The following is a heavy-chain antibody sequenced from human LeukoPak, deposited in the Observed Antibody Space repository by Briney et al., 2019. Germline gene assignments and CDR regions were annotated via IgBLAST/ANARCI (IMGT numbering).Heavy chain of an antibody. Sequence: SETLSLTCTVSGGSISSYYWNWVRQPPGQGLEWIGYIYYSGSTNYNPSLKSRVTISVDTSKNQFSLKLSSMTAADTAVYYCARGYGDRGEFDYWGQGTLVTVSS. CDR2: IYYSGST. D-gene: IGHD4-17*01. CDR1: GGSISSYY. J-gene: IGHJ4*02. V-gene: IGHV4-59*08. CDR3: ARGYGDRGEFDY.